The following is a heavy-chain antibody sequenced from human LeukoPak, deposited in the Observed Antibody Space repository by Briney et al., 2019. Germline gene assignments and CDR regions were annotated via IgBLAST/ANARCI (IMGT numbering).Heavy chain of an antibody. J-gene: IGHJ6*02. V-gene: IGHV1-2*02. CDR2: ITPYNGYT. D-gene: IGHD6-13*01. CDR3: AKDIAAAGTRYWYGMDV. Sequence: GASVKVSCRASGYIFTSYGIVWVRQAPGQGLELMGWITPYNGYTDYTQKFQGRVTMTRDTSISTAYMELSRLRSDDTAVYYCAKDIAAAGTRYWYGMDVWGQGTTVTVSS. CDR1: GYIFTSYG.